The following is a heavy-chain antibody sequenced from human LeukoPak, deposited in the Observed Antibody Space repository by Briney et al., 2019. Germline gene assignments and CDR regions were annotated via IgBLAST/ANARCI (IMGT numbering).Heavy chain of an antibody. Sequence: GASVKVSCKASGYTFTSYDINWVRQATGQGLEWMGWMNPNSGNTGYAQKFQGRVTMTRNTSISTAYMELSSLRSEDTAVYYCARVSRAESRNYYYYGMDVWGQGTTVTVSS. CDR1: GYTFTSYD. V-gene: IGHV1-8*01. D-gene: IGHD6-25*01. CDR3: ARVSRAESRNYYYYGMDV. J-gene: IGHJ6*02. CDR2: MNPNSGNT.